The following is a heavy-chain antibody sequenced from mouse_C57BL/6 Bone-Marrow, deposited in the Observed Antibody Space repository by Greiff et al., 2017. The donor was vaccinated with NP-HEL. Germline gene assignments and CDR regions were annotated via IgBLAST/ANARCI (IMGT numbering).Heavy chain of an antibody. CDR2: ISSGGSYT. CDR1: GFTFSSYG. CDR3: ASRFYHERYYAMDY. Sequence: EVKLVESGGDLVKPGGSLKLSCAASGFTFSSYGMSWVRQTPDKRLEWVATISSGGSYTYYPDSVKGRFTISRDNAKNTLYLQMSSLKSEDTAMDYCASRFYHERYYAMDYWGQGTSVTVSS. J-gene: IGHJ4*01. V-gene: IGHV5-6*02.